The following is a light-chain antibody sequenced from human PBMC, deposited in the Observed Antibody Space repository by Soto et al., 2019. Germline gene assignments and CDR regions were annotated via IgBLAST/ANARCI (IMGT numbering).Light chain of an antibody. Sequence: IVLTQSPATLPLSPGKRAPLSYRASQNISNYFIWYQQKPGQAPRLLIYYVSNRATGGPARFSGSGACTDFSLTIISLQPEDFSTYYCQQSYRTPPITFGQGTRLEIK. V-gene: IGKV3-11*01. CDR1: QNISNY. CDR2: YVS. CDR3: QQSYRTPPIT. J-gene: IGKJ5*01.